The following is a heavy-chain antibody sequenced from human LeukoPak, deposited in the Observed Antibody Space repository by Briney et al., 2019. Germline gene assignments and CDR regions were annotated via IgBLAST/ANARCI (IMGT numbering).Heavy chain of an antibody. Sequence: ASVKVSCKASGYTFTGYYMHWVRQAPGQGLERMGWINPNSGGTNYAQKFQGRVTMTRDTSISTAYMELSRLRSDDTAVYYCARVGYGDANFDYWGQGTLVTVSS. CDR3: ARVGYGDANFDY. J-gene: IGHJ4*02. V-gene: IGHV1-2*02. D-gene: IGHD4-17*01. CDR1: GYTFTGYY. CDR2: INPNSGGT.